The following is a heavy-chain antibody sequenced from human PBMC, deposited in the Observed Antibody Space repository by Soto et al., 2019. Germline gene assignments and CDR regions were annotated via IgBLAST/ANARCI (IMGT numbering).Heavy chain of an antibody. CDR2: IYSGGST. J-gene: IGHJ6*02. D-gene: IGHD6-6*01. CDR1: GFTVSSNY. CDR3: ARGSSIAARGYYYYGMDV. Sequence: GGSLRLSCAASGFTVSSNYMSWVRQAPGKGLEWVSVIYSGGSTYYADSVKGRFTISRDNSKNTLYLQMNSLRAEDTAVYYCARGSSIAARGYYYYGMDVWGQGTTVTVSS. V-gene: IGHV3-53*01.